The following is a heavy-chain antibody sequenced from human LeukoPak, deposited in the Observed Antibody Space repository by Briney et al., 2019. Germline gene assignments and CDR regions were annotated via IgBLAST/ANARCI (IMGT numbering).Heavy chain of an antibody. J-gene: IGHJ4*02. V-gene: IGHV3-33*01. Sequence: GGSLRLSCAASGFTFSSYGMHWVRQAPGKGLEWVAVIWYDGSNKYYADSVKGRFTISRDNSKNTLYLQMNSLRAEDTAVYYCARDLPLSIYDSSGYLDYWGQGTLVTVSS. CDR3: ARDLPLSIYDSSGYLDY. CDR1: GFTFSSYG. CDR2: IWYDGSNK. D-gene: IGHD3-22*01.